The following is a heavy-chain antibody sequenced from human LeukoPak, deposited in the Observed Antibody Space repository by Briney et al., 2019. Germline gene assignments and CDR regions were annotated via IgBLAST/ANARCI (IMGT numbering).Heavy chain of an antibody. Sequence: PGGSLRLSCAASGVTFSSYNMHWVRQATGKGLEWVSAIGTAGDTYYPGSVKGRFTISRENAKNSLYLQMNSLRAGDTAVYYCARSTGYGDYELHAFHIWRQGTMVTVSS. V-gene: IGHV3-13*04. CDR3: ARSTGYGDYELHAFHI. CDR1: GVTFSSYN. D-gene: IGHD4-17*01. CDR2: IGTAGDT. J-gene: IGHJ3*02.